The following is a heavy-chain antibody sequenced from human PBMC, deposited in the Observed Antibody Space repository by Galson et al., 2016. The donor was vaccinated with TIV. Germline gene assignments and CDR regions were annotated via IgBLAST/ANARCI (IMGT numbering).Heavy chain of an antibody. Sequence: SLRLSCAASGFIFSGYALHWVRQAPGKGLEWLAVISYDGTNKYYADSVRGRFTISRDNSRNTLYLLMSSLRGEDTAVYYCARTVTGNVYYSGIDVWGQGTTVTVSS. V-gene: IGHV3-30-3*01. CDR1: GFIFSGYA. D-gene: IGHD6-19*01. CDR3: ARTVTGNVYYSGIDV. CDR2: ISYDGTNK. J-gene: IGHJ6*02.